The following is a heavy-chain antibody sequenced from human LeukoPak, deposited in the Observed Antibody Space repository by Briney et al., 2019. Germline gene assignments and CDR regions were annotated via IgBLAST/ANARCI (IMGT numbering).Heavy chain of an antibody. J-gene: IGHJ5*02. CDR3: ARAFDGP. CDR1: GGSISSNNHY. CDR2: IHYSGST. D-gene: IGHD3-16*01. V-gene: IGHV4-39*01. Sequence: SETLSLTCTVSGGSISSNNHYWGWIRQPPGKGLEWIGSIHYSGSTYYNPSLKSRVTISVDTSKNQFSLKLSSVTAADTAVYYCARAFDGPWGQGTLVTVSS.